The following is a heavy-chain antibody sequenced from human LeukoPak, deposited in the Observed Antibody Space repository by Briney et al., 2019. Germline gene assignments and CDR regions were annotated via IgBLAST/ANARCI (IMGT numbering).Heavy chain of an antibody. V-gene: IGHV3-73*01. D-gene: IGHD6-19*01. CDR2: VKTKANNYAT. Sequence: GGSLRLSCAASGFTFRDSAMHWVRQASGKGLEWIGRVKTKANNYATAYAASVMGRFTISRDDSKNTAYLEMNSLKTEDTAVYYCTREFHSSGWYLAFAYWGQGSQVTVSS. CDR1: GFTFRDSA. CDR3: TREFHSSGWYLAFAY. J-gene: IGHJ4*02.